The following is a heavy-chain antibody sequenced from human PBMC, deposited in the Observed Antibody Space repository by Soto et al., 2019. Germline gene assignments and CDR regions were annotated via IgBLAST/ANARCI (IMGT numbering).Heavy chain of an antibody. CDR1: GGSFSGYY. D-gene: IGHD3-10*01. J-gene: IGHJ4*02. V-gene: IGHV4-34*01. Sequence: PSETLSLTCAVYGGSFSGYYWSWIRHPPGKGLEWIGEINHSGSTNYNPSLKSRVTISVDTSKNQFSLKLSSVTAADTAVYYCARFRGVRGVRPYYFDYWGQGTLVPVS. CDR3: ARFRGVRGVRPYYFDY. CDR2: INHSGST.